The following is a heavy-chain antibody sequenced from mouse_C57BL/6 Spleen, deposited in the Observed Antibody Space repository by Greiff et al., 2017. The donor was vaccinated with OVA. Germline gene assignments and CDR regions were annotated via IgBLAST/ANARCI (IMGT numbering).Heavy chain of an antibody. CDR1: GFTFSDYG. CDR3: ASDYGTLAY. Sequence: EVMLVESGGGLVKPGGSLKLSCAASGFTFSDYGMHWVRQAPEKGLEWVAYISSGSSTIYYADTVKGRFTISRDNAKNTLFLQMTSLRSEDTAMYYCASDYGTLAYWGQGTLVTVSA. CDR2: ISSGSSTI. D-gene: IGHD1-1*02. V-gene: IGHV5-17*01. J-gene: IGHJ3*01.